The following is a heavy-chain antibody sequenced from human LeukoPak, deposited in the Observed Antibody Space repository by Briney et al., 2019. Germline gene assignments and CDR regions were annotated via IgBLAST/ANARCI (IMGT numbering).Heavy chain of an antibody. J-gene: IGHJ4*02. Sequence: GGSLRLSCAASGFTVSSNYMSWVRQAPGKGLEWVSVIYSGGSTYYADSVKGRFTISRDNSKNTLYLQMNSLRAEDTAVYYCARSSSGYYSTFDYWGQGTLVTVSS. D-gene: IGHD3-22*01. V-gene: IGHV3-66*02. CDR1: GFTVSSNY. CDR3: ARSSSGYYSTFDY. CDR2: IYSGGST.